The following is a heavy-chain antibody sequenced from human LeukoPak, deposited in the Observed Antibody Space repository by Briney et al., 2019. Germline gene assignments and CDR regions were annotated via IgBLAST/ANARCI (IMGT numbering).Heavy chain of an antibody. CDR2: IDPSDSCT. V-gene: IGHV5-10-1*01. CDR1: GYSFTSYW. Sequence: GESLKISCKGSGYSFTSYWISWVRQMPGKGLEWMGRIDPSDSCTNYSPSFQGHVTISAGKSISTAYLQWSSLKASDTAMYYCARRYYDILTGLWYAFDIWGQGTMVTVSS. CDR3: ARRYYDILTGLWYAFDI. D-gene: IGHD3-9*01. J-gene: IGHJ3*02.